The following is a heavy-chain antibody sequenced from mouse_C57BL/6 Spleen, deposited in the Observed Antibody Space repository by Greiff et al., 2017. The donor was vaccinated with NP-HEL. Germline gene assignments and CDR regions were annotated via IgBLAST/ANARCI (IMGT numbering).Heavy chain of an antibody. J-gene: IGHJ4*01. Sequence: EVQVLESGGGLVQPGGSLKLSCAASGFTFNDYGMAWVRQAPRKGPEWVALISNLAYSIYYADTVTGRFTISRENAKNTLLLEMSRSGSEDAAMYYCARLNPYYAMDYWGQGTAVTVSS. CDR1: GFTFNDYG. V-gene: IGHV5-15*01. CDR2: ISNLAYSI. CDR3: ARLNPYYAMDY.